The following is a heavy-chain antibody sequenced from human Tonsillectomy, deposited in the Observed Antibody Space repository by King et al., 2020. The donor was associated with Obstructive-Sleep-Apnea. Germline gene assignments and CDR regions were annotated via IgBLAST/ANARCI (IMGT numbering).Heavy chain of an antibody. CDR2: IYYSGST. D-gene: IGHD7-27*01. CDR1: GCSISSGGYY. CDR3: ARENPELGDFDY. J-gene: IGHJ4*02. Sequence: VQLQESGPGLVKPSQTLSLTCTVSGCSISSGGYYLSWIRQHPGKGLGWIGYIYYSGSTYYNPSLKSRVTISVDTSKNQFSLKLSSVTAADTAVYYCARENPELGDFDYWGQGTLVTVSS. V-gene: IGHV4-31*03.